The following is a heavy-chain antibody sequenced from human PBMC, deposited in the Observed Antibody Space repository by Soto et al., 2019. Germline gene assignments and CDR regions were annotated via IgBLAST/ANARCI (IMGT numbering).Heavy chain of an antibody. CDR2: ISAYNGNT. CDR1: GYTFTSYG. V-gene: IGHV1-18*01. J-gene: IGHJ5*02. Sequence: GASVKVSCKASGYTFTSYGISWVRQAPGQGLEWMGWISAYNGNTNYAQKLQGRVTMTTDTSTSTAYMELRSLRSDDTAVYYCARDLGVFYSSSSIWFDPWGQGTLVTVSS. D-gene: IGHD6-13*01. CDR3: ARDLGVFYSSSSIWFDP.